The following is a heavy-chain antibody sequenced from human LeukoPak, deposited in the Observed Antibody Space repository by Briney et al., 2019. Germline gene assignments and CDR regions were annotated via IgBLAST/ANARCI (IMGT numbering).Heavy chain of an antibody. CDR2: ISWKSRSI. CDR3: AKDISPGSAYMDV. D-gene: IGHD3-10*01. Sequence: GRSLRLSCAASGFTFDDYAMHWVRPAPGKGLEWVSGISWKSRSIRYADSVKGRFTISRDSAKNSLYLQMNSLRAEDMALYYCAKDISPGSAYMDVWGKGTTVTVSS. CDR1: GFTFDDYA. J-gene: IGHJ6*03. V-gene: IGHV3-9*03.